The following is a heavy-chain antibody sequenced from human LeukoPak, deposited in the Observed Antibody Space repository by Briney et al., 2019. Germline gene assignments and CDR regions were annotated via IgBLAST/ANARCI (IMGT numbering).Heavy chain of an antibody. V-gene: IGHV4-59*01. CDR1: GGSFSGYY. J-gene: IGHJ4*02. CDR2: IYYSGST. CDR3: ARLGGYCSSTSCWGFDY. D-gene: IGHD2-2*01. Sequence: SETLSLTCAVYGGSFSGYYWSWIRQPPGKGLEWIGYIYYSGSTNYNPSLKSRVTISVDTSKNQFSLKLSSVTAADTAVYYCARLGGYCSSTSCWGFDYWGQGTLVTVSS.